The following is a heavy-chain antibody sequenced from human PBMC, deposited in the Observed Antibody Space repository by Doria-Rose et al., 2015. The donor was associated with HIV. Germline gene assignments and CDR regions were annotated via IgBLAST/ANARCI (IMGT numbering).Heavy chain of an antibody. Sequence: AGFIRSKAHGGTKEYAASVKGRVTISRDDSKSIAYLQLNSLKTEDTAVYFCARVGWELLYFFDYWGQGTLVTVSS. D-gene: IGHD1-26*01. CDR3: ARVGWELLYFFDY. CDR2: IRSKAHGGTK. J-gene: IGHJ4*02. V-gene: IGHV3-49*02.